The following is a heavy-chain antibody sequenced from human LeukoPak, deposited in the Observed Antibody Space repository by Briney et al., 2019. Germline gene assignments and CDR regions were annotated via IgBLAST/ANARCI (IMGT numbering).Heavy chain of an antibody. CDR3: ARAQKFDY. V-gene: IGHV3-7*01. Sequence: GGSLRLSCAASGFTFSSYWTSWVRQAPGKGLEWVANIKQDGSEKYYVDSVKGRFTISRDNAKNSLYLQMNSLRTEDTAVYYCARAQKFDYWGQGTLVTVSS. CDR2: IKQDGSEK. CDR1: GFTFSSYW. J-gene: IGHJ4*02.